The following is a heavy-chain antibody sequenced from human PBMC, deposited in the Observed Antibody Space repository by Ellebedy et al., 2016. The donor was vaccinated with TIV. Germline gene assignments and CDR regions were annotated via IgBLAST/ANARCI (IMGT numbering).Heavy chain of an antibody. CDR3: GGGWSLNAAFDI. CDR2: INSDGSST. J-gene: IGHJ3*02. CDR1: GFTFSSYG. D-gene: IGHD6-19*01. V-gene: IGHV3-74*01. Sequence: GESLKISCAASGFTFSSYGMHWVRQAPGKGLVWVSRINSDGSSTSYADSVKGRFTISRDNAKNTLYLQMNSLRAEDTAVYYCGGGWSLNAAFDIWGQGTMVTVSS.